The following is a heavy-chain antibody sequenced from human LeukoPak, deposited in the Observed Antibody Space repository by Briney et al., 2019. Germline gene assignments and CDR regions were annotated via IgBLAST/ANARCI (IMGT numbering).Heavy chain of an antibody. CDR2: ISSSSSYI. CDR3: ARDFYGVGTSDY. D-gene: IGHD4-17*01. CDR1: GFTFSSYS. Sequence: GGSLRLSCAASGFTFSSYSMNWVRQAPGKGLEWVSSISSSSSYIYYADSVKGRFTISRDNAKNSLYLQMNSLRAEDTAVYYCARDFYGVGTSDYWGQGTLVTVSS. J-gene: IGHJ4*02. V-gene: IGHV3-21*01.